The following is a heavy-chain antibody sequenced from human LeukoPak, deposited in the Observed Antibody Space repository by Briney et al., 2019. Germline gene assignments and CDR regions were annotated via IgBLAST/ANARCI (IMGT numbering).Heavy chain of an antibody. Sequence: PGGSLRLSCAASGFIFSDYGMSWVRQGPGKGLEWVSAINWNGGSTGYADSVKGRFTISRDNAKNSLYLQMNSLRAEDTAVYYCARDTYDILTGYYKWAFDIWGQGTMVTVSS. CDR2: INWNGGST. J-gene: IGHJ3*02. CDR1: GFIFSDYG. CDR3: ARDTYDILTGYYKWAFDI. V-gene: IGHV3-20*04. D-gene: IGHD3-9*01.